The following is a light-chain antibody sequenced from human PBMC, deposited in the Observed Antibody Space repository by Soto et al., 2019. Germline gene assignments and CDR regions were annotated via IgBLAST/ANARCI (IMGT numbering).Light chain of an antibody. CDR3: CSYAGSSTPLYV. CDR1: SSDVGSYNL. V-gene: IGLV2-23*01. J-gene: IGLJ1*01. Sequence: LTQPASVSGSPGQSITISCTGTSSDVGSYNLVSWYQQHPGKAPKLMIYEGSKRPSGISNSFSGSKSGNTASLTISGLQAEGEADYYCCSYAGSSTPLYVFGTGTKVTVL. CDR2: EGS.